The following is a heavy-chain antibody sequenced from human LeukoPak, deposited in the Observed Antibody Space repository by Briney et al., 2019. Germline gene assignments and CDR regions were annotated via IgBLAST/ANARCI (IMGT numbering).Heavy chain of an antibody. Sequence: GGSLRLSCAASGFTFSSYAMHWVCQAPGKGLEWVAVISYDGSNKYYADSVKGRFTISRDNSKNTLYLQMNSLRAEDTAVYYCARDYRSSGWYYFDYWGQGTLVTVSS. CDR1: GFTFSSYA. CDR2: ISYDGSNK. V-gene: IGHV3-30*04. J-gene: IGHJ4*02. D-gene: IGHD6-19*01. CDR3: ARDYRSSGWYYFDY.